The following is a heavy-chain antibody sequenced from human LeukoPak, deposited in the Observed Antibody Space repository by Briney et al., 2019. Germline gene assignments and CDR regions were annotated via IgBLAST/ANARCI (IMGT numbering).Heavy chain of an antibody. V-gene: IGHV1-2*02. CDR3: ARGGMGVLVVPAALPNDAFDI. CDR2: INPNSGGT. Sequence: ASVKVSCKASGYTFTGYYMHWVRQAPGQGLEWMGWINPNSGGTNYAQKFQGRVTMTRDTSISTAYMELSRLRSDDTAVYYCARGGMGVLVVPAALPNDAFDIWGQGTMVTVSS. CDR1: GYTFTGYY. J-gene: IGHJ3*02. D-gene: IGHD2-2*01.